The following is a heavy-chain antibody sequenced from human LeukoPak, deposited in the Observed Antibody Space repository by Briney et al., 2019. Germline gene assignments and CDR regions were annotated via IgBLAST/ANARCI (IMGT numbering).Heavy chain of an antibody. CDR1: GFTFSSYA. J-gene: IGHJ4*02. Sequence: GGSLRLSCAASGFTFSSYAMSWVRQAPGKGLEWVSAISGSGGSTYYADSVKGRFTISRDNSKNTLYLQMNSLRAEDTALYYCARDPTHESSGYPFDYWGQGTLVTVSS. CDR3: ARDPTHESSGYPFDY. CDR2: ISGSGGST. V-gene: IGHV3-23*01. D-gene: IGHD3-22*01.